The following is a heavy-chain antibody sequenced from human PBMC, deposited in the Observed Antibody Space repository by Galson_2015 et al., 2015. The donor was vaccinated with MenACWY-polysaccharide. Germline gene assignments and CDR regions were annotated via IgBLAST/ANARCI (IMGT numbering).Heavy chain of an antibody. CDR2: IKSDGSST. V-gene: IGHV3-74*01. CDR3: ARGYRAYD. D-gene: IGHD5-12*01. CDR1: GFTFSTYW. Sequence: SLRLSCAASGFTFSTYWMHWVRQAPGKGLVWVSRIKSDGSSTNYADSVKGRFTISRDNAKNTLYLQMNSLRAEDTALYYCARGYRAYDWGEGTLVTVSA. J-gene: IGHJ4*02.